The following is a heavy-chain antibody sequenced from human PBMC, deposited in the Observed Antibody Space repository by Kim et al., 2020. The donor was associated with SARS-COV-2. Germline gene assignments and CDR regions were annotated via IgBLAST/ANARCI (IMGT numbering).Heavy chain of an antibody. V-gene: IGHV1-18*01. J-gene: IGHJ4*02. CDR2: IDSDNGNT. CDR1: GYTFTDYG. Sequence: ASVKVSCKASGYTFTDYGFSWVRQAPGQGLEWMGWIDSDNGNTNYAQNLQGRVTMTADTSTSTAYMELMSLRSDDTAMYYCVRCHYGKIVGEYWGQGTLVTVSS. CDR3: VRCHYGKIVGEY. D-gene: IGHD1-26*01.